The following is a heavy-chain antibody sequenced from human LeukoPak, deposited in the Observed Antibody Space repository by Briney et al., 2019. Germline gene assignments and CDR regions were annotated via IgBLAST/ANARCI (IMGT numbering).Heavy chain of an antibody. V-gene: IGHV3-30*02. Sequence: GGSLRLSCAASGFAFSSYGMHWVRQAPGKGLEWVAYIHYDSTTGDYADSVKGRFTISRDNAKNSLFLQMNSLRAEDTAVYYCARASWAGATEGWFDPWGQGTLVTVSS. CDR2: IHYDSTTG. D-gene: IGHD1-26*01. CDR1: GFAFSSYG. CDR3: ARASWAGATEGWFDP. J-gene: IGHJ5*02.